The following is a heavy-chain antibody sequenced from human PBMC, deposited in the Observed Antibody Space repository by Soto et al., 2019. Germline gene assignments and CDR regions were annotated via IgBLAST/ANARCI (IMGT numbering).Heavy chain of an antibody. CDR3: ARGGGYDYPYYYYYGMDV. CDR2: IYYSGST. CDR1: GGSIISGGYY. D-gene: IGHD5-12*01. Sequence: TLSLTGTVSGGSIISGGYYWSWILQHPGKGLEWIGYIYYSGSTYYNPSLKSRVTISVDTSKNQFSLKLSSVTAADTAVYYCARGGGYDYPYYYYYGMDVWGQGTTVTVSS. V-gene: IGHV4-31*03. J-gene: IGHJ6*02.